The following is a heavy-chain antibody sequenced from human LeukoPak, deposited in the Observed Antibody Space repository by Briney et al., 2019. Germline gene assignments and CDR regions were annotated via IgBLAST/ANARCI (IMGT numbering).Heavy chain of an antibody. CDR1: GGSISSGGYY. J-gene: IGHJ4*02. D-gene: IGHD3-16*01. V-gene: IGHV4-30-2*01. Sequence: SETLSLTCTVSGGSISSGGYYWSWIRQPPGKGLEWIGYIHHSGNTYYSSSLQSRVIISTDRSKNQFSLKLSSVTAADTAVYYCARVPGTSGGGGDYYFDYWGQGILVTVSS. CDR3: ARVPGTSGGGGDYYFDY. CDR2: IHHSGNT.